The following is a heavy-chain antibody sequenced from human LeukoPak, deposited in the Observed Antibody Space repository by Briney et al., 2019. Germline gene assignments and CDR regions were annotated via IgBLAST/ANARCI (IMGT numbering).Heavy chain of an antibody. J-gene: IGHJ4*02. V-gene: IGHV4-59*08. D-gene: IGHD6-19*01. Sequence: PSETLSLTCSVSGASISSYYWSWIRQSPGKGPERIGYIYYSGTTNYNPSLKSRVTISIDTSKNQLSLKLISVTAADTAVYYCARQGIRGQWLVHFDYWGQGTLVTVSS. CDR2: IYYSGTT. CDR1: GASISSYY. CDR3: ARQGIRGQWLVHFDY.